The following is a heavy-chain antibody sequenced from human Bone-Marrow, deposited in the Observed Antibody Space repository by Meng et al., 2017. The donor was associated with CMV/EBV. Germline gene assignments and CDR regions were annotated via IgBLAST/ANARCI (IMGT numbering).Heavy chain of an antibody. D-gene: IGHD3-10*01. CDR2: MNPNSGDI. CDR3: ARGLYSYDSGSYIGPLGGSFDI. CDR1: GYTFTNYD. J-gene: IGHJ3*02. V-gene: IGHV1-8*01. Sequence: VKVSCKASGYTFTNYDINWVRQATGQGLEWMGWMNPNSGDIGYAPKFQDRVTMTRHTSISTAYMELSSLRSEDTAVYYCARGLYSYDSGSYIGPLGGSFDIWGQGKVVNV.